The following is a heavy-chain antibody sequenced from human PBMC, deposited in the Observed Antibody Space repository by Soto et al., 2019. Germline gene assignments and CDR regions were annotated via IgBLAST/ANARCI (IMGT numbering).Heavy chain of an antibody. D-gene: IGHD3-22*01. CDR3: TTAEYDSSGYYYYYYGMDV. CDR1: GFTFSNAW. Sequence: GGSLRLSCAASGFTFSNAWMNWVRQAPGKGLEWVGRIKSKTDGGTTDYAAPVKGRFTISRDDSKNTLYLQMNSLKTEDTAVYYCTTAEYDSSGYYYYYYGMDVWGQGTTVTVSS. V-gene: IGHV3-15*07. J-gene: IGHJ6*02. CDR2: IKSKTDGGTT.